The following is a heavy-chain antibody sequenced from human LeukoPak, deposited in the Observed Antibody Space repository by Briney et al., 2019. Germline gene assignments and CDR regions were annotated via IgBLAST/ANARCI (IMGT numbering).Heavy chain of an antibody. D-gene: IGHD2-2*01. J-gene: IGHJ6*02. CDR1: GFTFSSYA. CDR3: AKDEFSSTSCYGMDV. V-gene: IGHV3-23*01. Sequence: GGSLRLSCAASGFTFSSYAMSWVRQAPGKGLEWVSAISGSGGSTYYADSVKGRFTISRDNSKNTLYLQMNSLRAEDTAVYYCAKDEFSSTSCYGMDVWGQGTTVTASS. CDR2: ISGSGGST.